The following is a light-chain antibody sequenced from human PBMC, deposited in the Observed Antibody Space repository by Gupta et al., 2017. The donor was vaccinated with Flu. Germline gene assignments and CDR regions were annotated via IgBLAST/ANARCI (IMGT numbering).Light chain of an antibody. V-gene: IGKV1-12*01. Sequence: GDRVTITCRASQGISGWLAWYQQKPGKAPKLLISDVSILQSGVPSRFSGTGSGTDFTLTISSLQPEDFATYYCQQVYTFPRTFGQGTKLEIK. CDR1: QGISGW. CDR3: QQVYTFPRT. CDR2: DVS. J-gene: IGKJ2*01.